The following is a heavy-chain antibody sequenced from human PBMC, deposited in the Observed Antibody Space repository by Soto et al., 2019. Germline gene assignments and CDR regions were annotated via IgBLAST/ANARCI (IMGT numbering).Heavy chain of an antibody. CDR1: GYDFTTYG. V-gene: IGHV1-18*01. D-gene: IGHD1-1*01. Sequence: QVHLVQSGAEVKKSGASVKVSCKGSGYDFTTYGITWVRQAPGQGLEWMAWISAHNGNTDYAQKLQGRVTVTRDTSTSTAYMELRSLRSDDTAVYYYERGRYGDYWGQGALVTVSS. CDR2: ISAHNGNT. J-gene: IGHJ4*02. CDR3: ERGRYGDY.